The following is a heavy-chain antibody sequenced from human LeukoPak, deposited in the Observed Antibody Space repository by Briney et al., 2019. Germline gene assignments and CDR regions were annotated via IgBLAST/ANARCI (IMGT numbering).Heavy chain of an antibody. CDR1: GYTFTSYD. CDR2: MNPNSGNT. J-gene: IGHJ5*02. Sequence: GASVKVSCKASGYTFTSYDINWVRQATGQGLEWMGWMNPNSGNTGYAQKFQGRVTMTRNTSISTAYMELSSLRSEDTAVCYCAICRSSRKPFFDPWGQGTLVTVSS. V-gene: IGHV1-8*01. CDR3: AICRSSRKPFFDP. D-gene: IGHD6-13*01.